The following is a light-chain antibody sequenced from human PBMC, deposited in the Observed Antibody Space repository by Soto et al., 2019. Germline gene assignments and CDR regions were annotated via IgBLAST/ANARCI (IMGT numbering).Light chain of an antibody. CDR1: QSVSSS. CDR2: DAS. CDR3: QHRSTWPRT. J-gene: IGKJ4*01. V-gene: IGKV3-11*01. Sequence: EIVLTQSPVTLSLSPGERATLSCRASQSVSSSLIWYQQKPGQAPRLLIYDASNRATGIPARFSGGGSGTDFILTISSLEPEDFAVYYCQHRSTWPRTFGGGTKVEIK.